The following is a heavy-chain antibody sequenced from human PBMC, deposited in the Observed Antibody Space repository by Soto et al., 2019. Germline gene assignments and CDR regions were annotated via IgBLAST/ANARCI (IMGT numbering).Heavy chain of an antibody. D-gene: IGHD4-4*01. CDR3: VKDRGRNSWPSRAV. J-gene: IGHJ6*02. CDR2: ISPNSGNT. Sequence: QVHLVQSGTDVKKPGASVNVSCKTSGYTFTRNGISWVRQAPGQGLEWMGWISPNSGNTRYAQKLQDRIIMTTDTSTSKAYMELRILRADDRAVYYCVKDRGRNSWPSRAVGGPWTTVTVSS. V-gene: IGHV1-18*01. CDR1: GYTFTRNG.